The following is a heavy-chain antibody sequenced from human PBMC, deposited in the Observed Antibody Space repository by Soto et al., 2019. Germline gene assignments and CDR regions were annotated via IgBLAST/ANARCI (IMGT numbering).Heavy chain of an antibody. CDR1: GFSFSDYY. Sequence: QVQLVQSGGGLVKPGGSLTLSCAASGFSFSDYYMIWVRQAPGKGLEWLSYISDSGNTIYYADSVRARFTIFRDNAANSVYLQMTGLSDGDTAFYYCARGGSGWTRGGWLGPWGQGSLVSVSS. J-gene: IGHJ5*02. CDR3: ARGGSGWTRGGWLGP. V-gene: IGHV3-11*01. CDR2: ISDSGNTI. D-gene: IGHD6-25*01.